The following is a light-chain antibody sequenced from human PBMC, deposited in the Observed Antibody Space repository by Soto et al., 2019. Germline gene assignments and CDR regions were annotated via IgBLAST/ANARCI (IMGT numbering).Light chain of an antibody. V-gene: IGLV6-57*02. CDR2: EDN. Sequence: NFMLTQPHSVSASPGKTVTISCTASSGSIASNDVQWYQLRPGSAPTTVIYEDNQRPSGVPDRFSGSIDFSSNSASLTISGLKTEDEADYYCQSYDSNNQGVFGGGTQLTVL. J-gene: IGLJ2*01. CDR1: SGSIASND. CDR3: QSYDSNNQGV.